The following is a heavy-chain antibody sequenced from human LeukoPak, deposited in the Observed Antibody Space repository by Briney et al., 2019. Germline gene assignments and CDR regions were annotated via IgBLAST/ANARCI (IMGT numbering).Heavy chain of an antibody. V-gene: IGHV4-4*07. CDR1: GVSISSFY. J-gene: IGHJ4*02. CDR3: ARGPDWPIDS. Sequence: PSETLSLTCTVFGVSISSFYWSWLRQPAGKGLQWIGRIYTSGSTNYSPSLRSRVTMSVDTSKNQFSLKLNSVTAADTAVYFCARGPDWPIDSWGQGTLVTVSS. CDR2: IYTSGST. D-gene: IGHD3-9*01.